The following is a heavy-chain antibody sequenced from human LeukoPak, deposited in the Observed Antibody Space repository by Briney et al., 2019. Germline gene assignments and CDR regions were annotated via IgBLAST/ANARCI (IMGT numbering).Heavy chain of an antibody. Sequence: ASVKVSCKASGYTFTSYYMHWVRQAPGQGLEWMGIINPSRGSTSYAQKFQGRVTMTRDTSTSTVYMELSSLRSEDTAVYYCARGSHDYGGKVYYGMDVWGQGTTVTVSS. CDR2: INPSRGST. D-gene: IGHD4-23*01. CDR1: GYTFTSYY. CDR3: ARGSHDYGGKVYYGMDV. J-gene: IGHJ6*02. V-gene: IGHV1-46*01.